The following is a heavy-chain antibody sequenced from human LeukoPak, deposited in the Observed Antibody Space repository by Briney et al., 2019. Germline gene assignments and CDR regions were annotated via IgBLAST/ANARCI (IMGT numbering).Heavy chain of an antibody. CDR2: INAGNGNT. V-gene: IGHV1-3*01. Sequence: ASVKVSCKASGYTFTSYAMHWVRQAPGQRLEWMGWINAGNGNTKYSQKFQGRVTITRDTSASTAYMELSSLRSEDTAVYYCARDQFSLGELSFIAGSDYWGQGTLVTVSS. CDR1: GYTFTSYA. J-gene: IGHJ4*02. CDR3: ARDQFSLGELSFIAGSDY. D-gene: IGHD3-16*02.